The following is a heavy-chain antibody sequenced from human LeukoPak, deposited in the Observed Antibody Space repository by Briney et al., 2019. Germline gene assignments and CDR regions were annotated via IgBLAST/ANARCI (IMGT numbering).Heavy chain of an antibody. CDR2: IYYSGST. CDR1: GGSISSYY. CDR3: ARDSLVGATYFDY. J-gene: IGHJ4*02. V-gene: IGHV4-59*01. D-gene: IGHD1-26*01. Sequence: TSETLSLTCTVSGGSISSYYWSWIRQPPGKGLEWIGYIYYSGSTNYNPSLKSRVTISVDTSKNQFSLKLSSVTAADTAVYYCARDSLVGATYFDYWGQGTLVTVSS.